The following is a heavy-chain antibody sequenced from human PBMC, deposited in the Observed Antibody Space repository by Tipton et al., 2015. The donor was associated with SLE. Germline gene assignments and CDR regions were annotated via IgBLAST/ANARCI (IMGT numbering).Heavy chain of an antibody. CDR3: ARAPGLDRDYSYYYYMDV. CDR1: GGSFSGYY. Sequence: TLSLTFAVYGGSFSGYYWSWIRQPPGKGLEWIGEINHSGGTNYNPSLESRVIISVDTSKNQFSLKLSSVTAADTAVYFCARAPGLDRDYSYYYYMDVWGKGTTVTVSS. D-gene: IGHD3/OR15-3a*01. CDR2: INHSGGT. V-gene: IGHV4-34*01. J-gene: IGHJ6*03.